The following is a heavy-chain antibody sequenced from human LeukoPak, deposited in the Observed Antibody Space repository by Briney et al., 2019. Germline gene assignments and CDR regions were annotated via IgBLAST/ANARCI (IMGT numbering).Heavy chain of an antibody. CDR1: GFTFSSYR. CDR2: ISSSSSYI. D-gene: IGHD2/OR15-2a*01. V-gene: IGHV3-21*01. Sequence: GGSLRLSCAASGFTFSSYRMSGVGQAPGEGVEWVSSISSSSSYIYYADSVKGRFTISRDNAKNSLYLQMNSLRAEDTAVYYCASSIYWGQGTLDTVSS. CDR3: ASSIY. J-gene: IGHJ4*02.